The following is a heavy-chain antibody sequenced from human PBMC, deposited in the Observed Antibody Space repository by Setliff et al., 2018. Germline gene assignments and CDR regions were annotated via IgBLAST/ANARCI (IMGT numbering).Heavy chain of an antibody. J-gene: IGHJ5*02. V-gene: IGHV4-39*01. CDR1: GGSVSNRGFL. D-gene: IGHD2-15*01. CDR3: GRGFSRIEGWGNWFDP. Sequence: SETLSLTCTVSGGSVSNRGFLWGWPRQARGKGLEWIGNIYDSGSSHYTASLKSRLTITRDTSKNQISLKLTSVTDADTAVYYCGRGFSRIEGWGNWFDPWGQGILVTVSS. CDR2: IYDSGSS.